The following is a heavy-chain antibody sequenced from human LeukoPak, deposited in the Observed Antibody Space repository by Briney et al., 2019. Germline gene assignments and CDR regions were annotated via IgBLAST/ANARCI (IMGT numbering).Heavy chain of an antibody. J-gene: IGHJ3*02. CDR1: GGTFSSYA. CDR2: IIPIFGTA. D-gene: IGHD4-23*01. V-gene: IGHV1-69*13. CDR3: ARGRSAKGGNLAFDI. Sequence: SVKVSCKASGGTFSSYAISWVRQAPGQGLEWMGGIIPIFGTANYAQKFQGRVTITADESTSTAYTELSSLRSEDTAVYYCARGRSAKGGNLAFDIWGQGTMVTVSS.